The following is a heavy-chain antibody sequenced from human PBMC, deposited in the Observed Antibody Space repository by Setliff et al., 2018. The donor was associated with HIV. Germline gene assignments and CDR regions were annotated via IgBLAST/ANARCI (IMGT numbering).Heavy chain of an antibody. V-gene: IGHV1-24*01. Sequence: GASVKVSCKVSGYTVTELSINWVRQAPGKGPEWMGGFDPEDNKIVYAQKFQGRVTTTEDTSTDTAYMELNRLRSEDTAVYYCGTVRIAVPDDFDFWGQGTLVTVSS. D-gene: IGHD6-19*01. CDR1: GYTVTELS. CDR2: FDPEDNKI. CDR3: GTVRIAVPDDFDF. J-gene: IGHJ4*02.